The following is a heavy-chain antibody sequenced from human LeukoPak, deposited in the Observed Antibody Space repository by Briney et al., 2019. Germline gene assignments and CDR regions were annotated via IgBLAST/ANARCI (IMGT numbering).Heavy chain of an antibody. J-gene: IGHJ4*02. Sequence: PSETLSLTCTVSGGSISGSTHHWGWIRQPPGKGLEWIGSIFHSGHTYYNPSLKSRVTISVDTSKNQFSLKLSSVTAADTAVYYCARDDYGDYNLFYWGQGTLVTVSS. CDR1: GGSISGSTHH. V-gene: IGHV4-39*07. CDR2: IFHSGHT. CDR3: ARDDYGDYNLFY. D-gene: IGHD4-17*01.